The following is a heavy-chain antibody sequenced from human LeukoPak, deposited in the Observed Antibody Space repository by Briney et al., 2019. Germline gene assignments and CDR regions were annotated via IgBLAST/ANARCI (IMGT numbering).Heavy chain of an antibody. CDR3: ARGDERLLWFKV. V-gene: IGHV3-7*05. J-gene: IGHJ4*02. CDR2: IKQDGSEK. CDR1: GFTFTSYW. D-gene: IGHD3-10*01. Sequence: GGSLRLSCAASGFTFTSYWMSWVRQAPGKGLEWVANIKQDGSEKYYVDSVKGRFTISRDNAKNSLYLQMDSLRAEDTTIYYCARGDERLLWFKVWGQGTLVTVSS.